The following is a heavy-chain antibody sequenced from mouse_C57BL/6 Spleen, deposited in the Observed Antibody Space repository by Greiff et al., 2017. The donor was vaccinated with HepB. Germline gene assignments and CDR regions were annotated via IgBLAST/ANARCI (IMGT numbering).Heavy chain of an antibody. CDR1: GYSFTSYY. Sequence: VQLQQPGPELVKPGASVKISCKASGYSFTSYYIHWVKQRPGQGLEWIGWIYPGSGNTKYNEKFKGKATLTADTSSSTAYMQLSSLTSEDSAVYYCARSAGYYYAMDYWGEGTSVTVSS. J-gene: IGHJ4*01. CDR3: ARSAGYYYAMDY. V-gene: IGHV1-66*01. D-gene: IGHD6-1*01. CDR2: IYPGSGNT.